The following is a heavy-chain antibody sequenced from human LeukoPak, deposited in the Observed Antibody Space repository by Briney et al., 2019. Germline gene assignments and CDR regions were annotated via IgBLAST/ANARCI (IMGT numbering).Heavy chain of an antibody. CDR1: GYTFTGYY. CDR3: ARVGDIAVVVAATPRHFQH. D-gene: IGHD2-15*01. Sequence: GASVKVSCKASGYTFTGYYMHWVRQAPGQGLEWMGWINLNSGGTNYAQKFQGRVTMTRDTSISTAYMELSRLRSDDTAVYYCARVGDIAVVVAATPRHFQHWGQGTLVTVSS. CDR2: INLNSGGT. J-gene: IGHJ1*01. V-gene: IGHV1-2*02.